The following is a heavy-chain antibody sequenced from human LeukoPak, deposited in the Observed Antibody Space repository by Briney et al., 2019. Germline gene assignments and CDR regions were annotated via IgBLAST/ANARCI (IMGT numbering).Heavy chain of an antibody. CDR1: GFTVSSNY. Sequence: GGSLRLSCAASGFTVSSNYMSWVRQAPGKGLEWVSSISSSSSYIYYADSVKGRFTISRDNAKNSLYLQMNSLRAEDTAVYYCARDKGVWYFNLRYGMDVWGQGTTVTVSS. V-gene: IGHV3-21*01. D-gene: IGHD6-13*01. J-gene: IGHJ6*02. CDR3: ARDKGVWYFNLRYGMDV. CDR2: ISSSSSYI.